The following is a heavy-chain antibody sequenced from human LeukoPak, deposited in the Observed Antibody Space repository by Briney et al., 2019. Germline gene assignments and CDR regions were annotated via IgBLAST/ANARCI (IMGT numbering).Heavy chain of an antibody. J-gene: IGHJ5*02. CDR2: INPNSGGT. Sequence: ASVKVSCKASGYTFTGYYMHWVRQAPGQGLEWMGWINPNSGGTNYAQKFQGRVTMTRDTSISTAYMELSRLRSDDTAVYYCARNPSSPSLTTGKRIAYWFDPWGQGTLVTVSS. CDR3: ARNPSSPSLTTGKRIAYWFDP. D-gene: IGHD4-11*01. V-gene: IGHV1-2*02. CDR1: GYTFTGYY.